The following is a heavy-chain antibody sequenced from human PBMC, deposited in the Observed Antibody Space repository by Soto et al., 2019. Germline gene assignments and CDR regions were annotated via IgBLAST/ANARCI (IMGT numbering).Heavy chain of an antibody. Sequence: GGSLRLSCAASGCTFSSYSMNWVRQAPGKXLEWVSYISSSSSTIYYADSVKGRFTISRDNAKNSLYLQMNSLRDEDTAVYYCTRDQGITMVRGVRAQYGMDVWGQGTTVTVSS. J-gene: IGHJ6*02. CDR2: ISSSSSTI. V-gene: IGHV3-48*02. D-gene: IGHD3-10*01. CDR1: GCTFSSYS. CDR3: TRDQGITMVRGVRAQYGMDV.